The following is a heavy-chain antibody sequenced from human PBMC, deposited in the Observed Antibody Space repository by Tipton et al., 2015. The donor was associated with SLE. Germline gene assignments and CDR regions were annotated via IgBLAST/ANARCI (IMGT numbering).Heavy chain of an antibody. Sequence: TLSLTCTVSGGSISSGSYYWSWIRQPAGKGLEWIGRIYTSGSTNYNPSLKSRVTIPVDTSKNQFSLKLSSVTAADTAVYYCATHSSRTGDYWGQGTLVTVSS. CDR2: IYTSGST. D-gene: IGHD6-13*01. CDR1: GGSISSGSYY. J-gene: IGHJ4*02. V-gene: IGHV4-61*02. CDR3: ATHSSRTGDY.